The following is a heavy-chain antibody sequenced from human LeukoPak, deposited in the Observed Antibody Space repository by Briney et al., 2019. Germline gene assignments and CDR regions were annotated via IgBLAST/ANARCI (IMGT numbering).Heavy chain of an antibody. D-gene: IGHD3-3*01. J-gene: IGHJ6*02. CDR2: IYHSGST. Sequence: ETLSLTCAVSGGSISSNNWWSWVRQPPGKGLEWIGEIYHSGSTNYNPPLKSRVTISVDKSKNQFSLKLSSVTAADTAVYYCARAWPKTYDFWSGYSGYGMDIWGQGTTVTVSS. CDR3: ARAWPKTYDFWSGYSGYGMDI. V-gene: IGHV4-4*02. CDR1: GGSISSNNW.